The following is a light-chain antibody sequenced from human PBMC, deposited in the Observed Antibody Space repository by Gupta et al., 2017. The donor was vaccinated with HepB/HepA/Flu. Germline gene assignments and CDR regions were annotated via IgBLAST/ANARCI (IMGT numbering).Light chain of an antibody. V-gene: IGKV1-39*01. J-gene: IGKJ1*01. CDR2: SAS. CDR3: QQVQSPLT. CDR1: QSIDKY. Sequence: DIQMTPSPSSLSASVGDRVTITCRASQSIDKYLNWYQQSPGKAPKLLIYSASTLQSGVPSRFSGSGSGTDFSLTIRMLQPEDVATYCWQQVQSPLTFGQGTKVEIK.